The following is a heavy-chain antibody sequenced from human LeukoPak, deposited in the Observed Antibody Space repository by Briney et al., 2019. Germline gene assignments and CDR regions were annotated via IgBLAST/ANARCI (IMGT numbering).Heavy chain of an antibody. J-gene: IGHJ3*01. CDR2: ISYDGSNK. Sequence: GGSLRLSCAASGFTFSSYGMHWVRQAPGKGLEWVAVISYDGSNKYYADSVKGRFTISRDNSKNTLYLQMNSLRAEDTAVYYCARWVVSGIRGAFDLWGQGTMVPVSS. D-gene: IGHD2-21*01. V-gene: IGHV3-30*03. CDR1: GFTFSSYG. CDR3: ARWVVSGIRGAFDL.